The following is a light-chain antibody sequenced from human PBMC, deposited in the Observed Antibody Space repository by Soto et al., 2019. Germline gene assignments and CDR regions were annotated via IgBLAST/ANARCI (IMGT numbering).Light chain of an antibody. CDR2: LNSDGSH. Sequence: QPVLTQSPSASASLGASVKLTCTLSSGHNSYAIAWHQQQPEKGPRYLMKLNSDGSHSKGDGIPNRFSGSSSGTERHLTISCLQSEDEADYYCQTWGTAIHDVVFGGGTKVTGL. CDR3: QTWGTAIHDVV. J-gene: IGLJ2*01. V-gene: IGLV4-69*01. CDR1: SGHNSYA.